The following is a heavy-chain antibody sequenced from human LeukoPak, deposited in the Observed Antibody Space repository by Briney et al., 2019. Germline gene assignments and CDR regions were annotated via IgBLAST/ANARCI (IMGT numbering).Heavy chain of an antibody. CDR2: IWYDGSNK. CDR1: GFTFSSYG. J-gene: IGHJ4*02. D-gene: IGHD3-9*01. Sequence: PGGSPRLSCAASGFTFSSYGMHWVRQAPGKGLEWVAVIWYDGSNKFHADSVKGRFTISRDNSKNTVFLQMKSLRVEDTAVYFCARDLGDYDILTGYYGPYFFDYWGQGTLVTVSS. V-gene: IGHV3-33*01. CDR3: ARDLGDYDILTGYYGPYFFDY.